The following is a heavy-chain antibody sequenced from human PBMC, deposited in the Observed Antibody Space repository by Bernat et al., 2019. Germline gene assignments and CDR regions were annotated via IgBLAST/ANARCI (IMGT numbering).Heavy chain of an antibody. CDR1: GGSISSSSYY. V-gene: IGHV4-39*01. CDR2: IYYSGST. Sequence: QLQLQESGPGLVKPSETLSLTCTVSGGSISSSSYYWGWIRRPPGKGLEWIGSIYYSGSTYYNPSLKSRVTISVDTSKNQFSLKLSSVTAADTAVYYCASSYYYGSGSYLDIWGQGTMVTVSS. D-gene: IGHD3-10*01. CDR3: ASSYYYGSGSYLDI. J-gene: IGHJ3*02.